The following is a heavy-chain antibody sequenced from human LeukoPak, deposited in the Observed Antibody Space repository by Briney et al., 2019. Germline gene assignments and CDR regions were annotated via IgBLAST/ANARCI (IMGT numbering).Heavy chain of an antibody. V-gene: IGHV3-53*01. CDR2: VYSDAST. Sequence: PGGSLRLSCAASGFTFSSFNMNWVRQTPGKGLEWVSVVYSDASTYYADSVKGRFTISRDNLRNTLYLQMNSLRPEDTAVYYCARGIKIVGYNTYYFDYWGQGTLVTVSS. CDR3: ARGIKIVGYNTYYFDY. CDR1: GFTFSSFN. D-gene: IGHD2-15*01. J-gene: IGHJ4*02.